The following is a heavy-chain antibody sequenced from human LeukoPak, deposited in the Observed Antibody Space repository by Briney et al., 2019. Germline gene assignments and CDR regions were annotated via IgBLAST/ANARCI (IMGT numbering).Heavy chain of an antibody. CDR3: ARERTFYYDSSGYYPPSDAFDI. Sequence: PGRSLRLSCAASGFTFSSYDMHWVRHATGKGLEWVSAIGTAGNTYYPGSVKGRFTISRENPKNSLYLQMNSLRAGDTAVYYCARERTFYYDSSGYYPPSDAFDIWGQGTMVTVSS. CDR2: IGTAGNT. CDR1: GFTFSSYD. V-gene: IGHV3-13*01. D-gene: IGHD3-22*01. J-gene: IGHJ3*02.